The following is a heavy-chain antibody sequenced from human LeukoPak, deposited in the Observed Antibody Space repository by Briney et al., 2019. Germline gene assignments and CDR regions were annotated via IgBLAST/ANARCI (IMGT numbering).Heavy chain of an antibody. V-gene: IGHV3-48*04. Sequence: GGSLRLSCAASGFTFSSYSMNWVRQAPGKGLEWVSYISSSRSTIYYADSVKGRFTISRDNAKNSLYLQMNSLRAEDTAVYYCAGSAQYYDILTGYYVPPSYYGMDVWGQGTTVTVSS. CDR1: GFTFSSYS. J-gene: IGHJ6*02. CDR2: ISSSRSTI. D-gene: IGHD3-9*01. CDR3: AGSAQYYDILTGYYVPPSYYGMDV.